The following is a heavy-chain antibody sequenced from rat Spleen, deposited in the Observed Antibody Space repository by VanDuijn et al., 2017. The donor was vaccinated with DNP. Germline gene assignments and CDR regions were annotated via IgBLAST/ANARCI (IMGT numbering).Heavy chain of an antibody. J-gene: IGHJ2*01. CDR2: ITNSGGST. V-gene: IGHV5S13*01. CDR3: ALRLTIAAYFDY. D-gene: IGHD1-2*01. Sequence: EVQLVESGGGLVQPGRSLKLSCAASGFTFSNYGMAWVRQAPTKGLEWVASITNSGGSTYYRDSVKGRFTISRDTAKSTLYLQMDSLRSEDTATYYCALRLTIAAYFDYWGQGVMVTVSS. CDR1: GFTFSNYG.